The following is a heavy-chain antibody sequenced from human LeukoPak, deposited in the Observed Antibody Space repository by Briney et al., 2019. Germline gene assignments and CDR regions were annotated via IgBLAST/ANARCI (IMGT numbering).Heavy chain of an antibody. CDR1: GDSISSYY. J-gene: IGHJ4*02. V-gene: IGHV4-4*07. CDR2: IYTSGSP. CDR3: ARDSGSGGWLIDY. Sequence: SETLSLTCTVSGDSISSYYCNWIRQPAGKALQWIGRIYTSGSPNYNPSLKSRVTMSVDTSKNQFSLKLTSVTAADTAVYYCARDSGSGGWLIDYWGQGTLVTVSS. D-gene: IGHD6-19*01.